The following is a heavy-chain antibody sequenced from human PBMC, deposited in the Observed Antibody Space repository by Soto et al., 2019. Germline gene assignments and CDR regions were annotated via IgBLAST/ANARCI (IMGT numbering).Heavy chain of an antibody. CDR3: ARADCGSSGCRGRDQFDS. J-gene: IGHJ5*01. CDR2: ILYDGTNE. Sequence: QVQVAESGGGVVQPGRSLRLSCAASGFTFSNYAMHWVRQAPGKGLEWMAVILYDGTNENYADSVRGRFTISRDNSKNTLFLQMNNLRPEDTAMYYCARADCGSSGCRGRDQFDSWGPGTQVTVSS. CDR1: GFTFSNYA. V-gene: IGHV3-30-3*01. D-gene: IGHD2-2*01.